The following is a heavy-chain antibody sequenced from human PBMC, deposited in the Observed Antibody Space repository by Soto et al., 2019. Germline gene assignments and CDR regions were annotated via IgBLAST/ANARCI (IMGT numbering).Heavy chain of an antibody. CDR1: GGSVSNDAYY. V-gene: IGHV4-61*08. D-gene: IGHD1-26*01. CDR3: ARLGIGWEFPFDY. J-gene: IGHJ4*02. Sequence: QVQLQESGPGLVKPSETLSLTCIVAGGSVSNDAYYWSWIRQPPGKGLEWIGYIYHSGSTYYNPSLKSRVTISADTSANQFSVKGSSVTAADTAVYYCARLGIGWEFPFDYWGQGTLVNVSS. CDR2: IYHSGST.